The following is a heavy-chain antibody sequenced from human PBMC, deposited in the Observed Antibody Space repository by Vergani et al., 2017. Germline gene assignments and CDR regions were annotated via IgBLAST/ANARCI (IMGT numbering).Heavy chain of an antibody. Sequence: QVQLVQSGAEVKKPGSSVKVSCKASGGTFSSYAISWVRQAPGQGLEWMGRIIPILGIANYAQKFQGRVTITADKSTSTAYMELSSLRSEDTAVYYCARVLTGQLGPDYWGQGTLVTVSS. CDR3: ARVLTGQLGPDY. V-gene: IGHV1-69*04. CDR1: GGTFSSYA. J-gene: IGHJ4*02. CDR2: IIPILGIA. D-gene: IGHD6-13*01.